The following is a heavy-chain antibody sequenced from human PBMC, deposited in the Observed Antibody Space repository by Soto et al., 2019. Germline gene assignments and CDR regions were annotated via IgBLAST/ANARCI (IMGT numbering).Heavy chain of an antibody. CDR3: TNGGMDV. Sequence: PGGSLRLSCAASGLTFSKTWMNWVRQAPGKGLEWVGRIRSNTDGGTTDYAAPVEGRFTISRDDSKNTLYMQMNSLQTEDTGVYYCTNGGMDVWGQGTTVTVSS. V-gene: IGHV3-15*07. CDR1: GLTFSKTW. CDR2: IRSNTDGGTT. J-gene: IGHJ6*02.